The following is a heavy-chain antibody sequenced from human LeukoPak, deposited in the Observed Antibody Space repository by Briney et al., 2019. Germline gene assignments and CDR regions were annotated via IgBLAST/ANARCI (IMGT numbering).Heavy chain of an antibody. D-gene: IGHD4-11*01. CDR1: GGTFSSYA. Sequence: SVRVSCKASGGTFSSYAISWVRQAPGQGLEWMGGIIPIFGTANYAQKFQGRVTITTDESTSTAYMELSSLRSEDTAVCYCASTLYSSYVYWGQGTLVTVSS. V-gene: IGHV1-69*05. J-gene: IGHJ4*02. CDR3: ASTLYSSYVY. CDR2: IIPIFGTA.